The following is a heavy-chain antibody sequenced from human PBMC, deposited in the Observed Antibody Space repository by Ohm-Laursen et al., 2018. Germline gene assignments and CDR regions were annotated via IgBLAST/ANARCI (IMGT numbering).Heavy chain of an antibody. J-gene: IGHJ4*02. CDR2: ITVNGDNT. V-gene: IGHV3-23*01. Sequence: SLRLSCTASGFIFSSYAMSWVRQAPGKGLEWVSAITVNGDNTFYADSVKDRFTISRDNSKNTLYLQMNSLTAEDTAAYYCEGKGPQQLYWSQGTLVTVSS. CDR1: GFIFSSYA. D-gene: IGHD6-13*01. CDR3: EGKGPQQLY.